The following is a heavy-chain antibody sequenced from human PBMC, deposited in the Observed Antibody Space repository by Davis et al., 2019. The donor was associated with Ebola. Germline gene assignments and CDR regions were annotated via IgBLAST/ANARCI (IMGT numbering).Heavy chain of an antibody. CDR3: AKLEYQLLSDSDY. V-gene: IGHV3-23*01. CDR2: ISGSGGST. J-gene: IGHJ4*02. D-gene: IGHD2-2*01. CDR1: GFTFSNYA. Sequence: PGGSLRLSCAASGFTFSNYAMSWVRQAPGKGLEWVSAISGSGGSTYYADSVKGRFTISRDNSKNTLYLQINSLRAEDTAVYYCAKLEYQLLSDSDYWGQGTLVTVSS.